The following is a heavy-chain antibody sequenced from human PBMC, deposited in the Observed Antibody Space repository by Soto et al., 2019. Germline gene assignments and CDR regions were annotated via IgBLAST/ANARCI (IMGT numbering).Heavy chain of an antibody. CDR1: GGSFSGYY. D-gene: IGHD3-10*01. Sequence: SETLSLTCAVYGGSFSGYYWSWIRQPPGKGLEWIGEINHSGSTNYNPSLKSRVTISVDTSKNQFSLKLSSVTAADTAVYYCAITYYYGSGSYHHLDYWGQGTLVTVSS. CDR3: AITYYYGSGSYHHLDY. J-gene: IGHJ4*02. CDR2: INHSGST. V-gene: IGHV4-34*01.